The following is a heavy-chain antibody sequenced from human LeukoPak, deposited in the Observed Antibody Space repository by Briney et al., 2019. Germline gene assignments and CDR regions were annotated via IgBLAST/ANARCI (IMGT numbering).Heavy chain of an antibody. Sequence: GGSLRLSCAASGFTFSSYGMHWVRQAPGKGLEWVAFIRYDGSNKYYADSVKGRFTISRDNSKNTLYLQMNSLRAEDTAAYYCAKDGVIVVRRGDRAAFDIWGQGTMVTVSS. J-gene: IGHJ3*02. CDR1: GFTFSSYG. D-gene: IGHD3-22*01. V-gene: IGHV3-30*02. CDR3: AKDGVIVVRRGDRAAFDI. CDR2: IRYDGSNK.